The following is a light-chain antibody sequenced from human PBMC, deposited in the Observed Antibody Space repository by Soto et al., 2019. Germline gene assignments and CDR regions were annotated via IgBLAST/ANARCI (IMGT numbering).Light chain of an antibody. Sequence: QSVLTQPPSASGTPGQRVTISCSGSSSNIGSNYVYWYQQLPGTAPKLLIYRNNQRPSGVPDRFSGSKSGTSASLAISGLRSEHEADYYCAAWDDSLSGVVFGGATKLTVL. CDR2: RNN. CDR3: AAWDDSLSGVV. V-gene: IGLV1-47*01. CDR1: SSNIGSNY. J-gene: IGLJ2*01.